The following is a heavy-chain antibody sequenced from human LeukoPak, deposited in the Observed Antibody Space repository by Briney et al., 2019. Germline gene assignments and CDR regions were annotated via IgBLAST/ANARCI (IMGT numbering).Heavy chain of an antibody. CDR2: IIPIFGTA. J-gene: IGHJ4*02. CDR3: ARGDSGSYSELFDH. V-gene: IGHV1-69*01. Sequence: ASVKVSCKAYGDTFSSYAISWVRQAPGQGLEWMGGIIPIFGTANYAQKFQGRVTTTADESTSTAYMELSSLRSEDTAVYYCARGDSGSYSELFDHWGQRTLVTVSS. D-gene: IGHD1-26*01. CDR1: GDTFSSYA.